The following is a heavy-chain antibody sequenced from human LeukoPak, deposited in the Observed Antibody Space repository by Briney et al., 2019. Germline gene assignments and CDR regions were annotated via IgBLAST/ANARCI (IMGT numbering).Heavy chain of an antibody. CDR2: IRSKAYGGTT. Sequence: GGSLRLSCTASGFTFGDYGMSWVRQAPGKGLEWVGFIRSKAYGGTTEYAASVKGRFTISRDDSKSIAYLQMNSLKTEDTAVYYCTRDQFASSGHSDYWGQGTLVTVSA. D-gene: IGHD6-19*01. CDR1: GFTFGDYG. CDR3: TRDQFASSGHSDY. V-gene: IGHV3-49*04. J-gene: IGHJ4*02.